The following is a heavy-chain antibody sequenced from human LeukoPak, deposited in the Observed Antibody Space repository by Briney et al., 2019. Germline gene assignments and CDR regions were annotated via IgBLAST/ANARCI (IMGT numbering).Heavy chain of an antibody. J-gene: IGHJ4*02. CDR3: AKTPTALVRGGYYFDS. D-gene: IGHD6-6*01. V-gene: IGHV4-34*01. Sequence: ASETLSLTCAVYGGSFSDYYWNWIRQPPGKGLEWFGEINHSGSTNYNPSLKTRVTISVDTSKNQFSLNLNSVTAADTAVYFCAKTPTALVRGGYYFDSWGQGTLVTVSS. CDR2: INHSGST. CDR1: GGSFSDYY.